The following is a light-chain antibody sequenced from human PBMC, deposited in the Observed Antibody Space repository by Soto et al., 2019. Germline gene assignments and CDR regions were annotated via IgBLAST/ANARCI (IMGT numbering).Light chain of an antibody. J-gene: IGKJ5*01. V-gene: IGKV1-33*01. CDR1: QTTNNY. CDR3: QQYDDLPIT. CDR2: RAS. Sequence: DIQMAQSPSSLCASVGGRVTITCRASQTTNNYLNWYQLRPGKAPKLLIYRASTLQSGVPSRFSGSVSGTDFTLTITSLQPEDVATYYCQQYDDLPITFGQGTRLEI.